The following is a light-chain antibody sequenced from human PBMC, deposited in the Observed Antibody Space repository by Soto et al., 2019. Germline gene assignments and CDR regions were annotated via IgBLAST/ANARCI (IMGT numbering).Light chain of an antibody. Sequence: DIQMTQSPSSLSASVGDRVIITCRASQSITNFLNWHQQRPGKAPKLLIYDASSLQSGVPPRFSGSGSGTEFTLTIRSLQPDDIATYYCQQYSSYSAWTFGEGTKVDIK. V-gene: IGKV1-5*01. CDR1: QSITNF. CDR2: DAS. CDR3: QQYSSYSAWT. J-gene: IGKJ1*01.